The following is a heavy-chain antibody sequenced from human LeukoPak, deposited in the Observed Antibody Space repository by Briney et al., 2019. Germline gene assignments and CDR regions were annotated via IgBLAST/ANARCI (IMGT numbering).Heavy chain of an antibody. D-gene: IGHD1-14*01. CDR2: ISSSTGSI. CDR1: GFTFNRYN. J-gene: IGHJ4*02. Sequence: GGSLRLSCAASGFTFNRYNMAWVRQAPGKGLEWVSYISSSTGSIHYADSVKGRFTISRDNAKNSLYLQLNSLRVEDTAVYYCARLHLTRLYFDFWGQGTLVTASS. V-gene: IGHV3-48*01. CDR3: ARLHLTRLYFDF.